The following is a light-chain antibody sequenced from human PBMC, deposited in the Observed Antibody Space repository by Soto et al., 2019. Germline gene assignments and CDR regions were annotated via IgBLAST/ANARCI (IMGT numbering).Light chain of an antibody. CDR1: SSNIGAGYD. V-gene: IGLV1-40*01. CDR2: GNT. Sequence: QSVLTQPPSVSGAPGQRVTISCTGSSSNIGAGYDVHWYQQLPGTAPKLLVHGNTDRPSGVPDRFSGSKSGTSASLAITGPQADDEADYYCQSYDSSLSGWLFGGGTKLTVL. J-gene: IGLJ2*01. CDR3: QSYDSSLSGWL.